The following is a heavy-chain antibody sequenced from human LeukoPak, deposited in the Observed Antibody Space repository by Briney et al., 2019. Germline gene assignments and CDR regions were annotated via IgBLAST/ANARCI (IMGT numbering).Heavy chain of an antibody. CDR3: ARLGIAAAGTGGFDY. CDR2: INPILGIA. V-gene: IGHV1-69*04. Sequence: ASVKVSCKASGGTFSSYAISWVRQAPGQGLEWMGRINPILGIANYAQKFQGRVTITADKSTSTAYMELSSLRSEDTAVYYCARLGIAAAGTGGFDYWGQGTLVTVSS. J-gene: IGHJ4*02. D-gene: IGHD6-13*01. CDR1: GGTFSSYA.